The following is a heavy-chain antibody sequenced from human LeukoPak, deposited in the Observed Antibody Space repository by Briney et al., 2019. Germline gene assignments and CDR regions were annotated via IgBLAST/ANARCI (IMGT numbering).Heavy chain of an antibody. Sequence: GGSLRLSCAASGLTFSSYWMHWVRQAPGKGLVWVSRINSDGSSTSYADSVKGRFTISRDNAKNTLYLQMNSLRAEDTAVYYCARDRRKYYYGSGGYFDYWGQGTLVTVSS. D-gene: IGHD3-10*01. V-gene: IGHV3-74*01. J-gene: IGHJ4*02. CDR3: ARDRRKYYYGSGGYFDY. CDR2: INSDGSST. CDR1: GLTFSSYW.